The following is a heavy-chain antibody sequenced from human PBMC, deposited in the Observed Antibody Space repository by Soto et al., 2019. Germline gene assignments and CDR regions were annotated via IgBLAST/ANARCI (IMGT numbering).Heavy chain of an antibody. Sequence: GGSLRLSCAASGFTFSSYSMNWVRQAPGKGLEYVSAISSNGGSTYYADSVKGRFTISRDNSKNTLYLQMNSLRAEDTAVYYCARDHGYYYYGMDVWGQGTTVTVSS. J-gene: IGHJ6*02. V-gene: IGHV3-64*04. CDR2: ISSNGGST. CDR3: ARDHGYYYYGMDV. CDR1: GFTFSSYS.